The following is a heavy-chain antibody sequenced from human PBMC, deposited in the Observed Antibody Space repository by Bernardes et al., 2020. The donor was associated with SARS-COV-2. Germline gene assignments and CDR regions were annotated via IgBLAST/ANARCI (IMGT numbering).Heavy chain of an antibody. J-gene: IGHJ6*02. Sequence: GGSLRLSCAASGFTFHTYGMHWVRRAPDPGLEWVAVIWYDGSTQYYADSVKGRFTISRDNSKNILYLQMNSLRVEDTAVYYCVRRFCAVSSACGNFYGMGVWGQGTTVTGYS. D-gene: IGHD2-21*01. CDR3: VRRFCAVSSACGNFYGMGV. CDR2: IWYDGSTQ. CDR1: GFTFHTYG. V-gene: IGHV3-33*01.